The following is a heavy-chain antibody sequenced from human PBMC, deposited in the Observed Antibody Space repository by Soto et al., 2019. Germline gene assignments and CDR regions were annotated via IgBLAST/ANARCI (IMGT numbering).Heavy chain of an antibody. D-gene: IGHD6-13*01. CDR2: ISAYNGNT. CDR3: ARGGSSWYPLSSYYYGMEV. J-gene: IGHJ6*04. V-gene: IGHV1-18*04. Sequence: ASGNFSCKASGYTFTSYGISWVRQAPGQGLEWMGWISAYNGNTNYAQKLQGRVTMTTDTSTSTAYMELRSLRSDDTAVYYCARGGSSWYPLSSYYYGMEVQGNGTTV. CDR1: GYTFTSYG.